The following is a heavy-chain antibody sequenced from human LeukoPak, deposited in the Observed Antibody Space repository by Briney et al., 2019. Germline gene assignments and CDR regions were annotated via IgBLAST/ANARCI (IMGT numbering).Heavy chain of an antibody. CDR2: ISSSGSTI. V-gene: IGHV3-11*01. CDR3: ARADYGDYVDDAFDI. D-gene: IGHD4-17*01. Sequence: GGSLRLSCAASGFTFSDYYMSWIRQAPGKGLEWVSYISSSGSTIYYADSVKGRFTISRDNAKNSLYLQMSSLRAEDTAVYYCARADYGDYVDDAFDIWGQGTMVTVSS. J-gene: IGHJ3*02. CDR1: GFTFSDYY.